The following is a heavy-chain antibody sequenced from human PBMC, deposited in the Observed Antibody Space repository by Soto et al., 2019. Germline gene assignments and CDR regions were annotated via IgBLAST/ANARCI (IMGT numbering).Heavy chain of an antibody. V-gene: IGHV3-23*01. Sequence: GWSLRLSCASFVFTFSTNSMAWVRQTPGKGLEWVSGLSVGGDRTFYLESVKGRFTISSDTSKNVVYLQMNSLRADDTAVYFCAKWDGYGDSWGQGTLVTVSS. D-gene: IGHD5-12*01. CDR3: AKWDGYGDS. J-gene: IGHJ5*01. CDR2: LSVGGDRT. CDR1: VFTFSTNS.